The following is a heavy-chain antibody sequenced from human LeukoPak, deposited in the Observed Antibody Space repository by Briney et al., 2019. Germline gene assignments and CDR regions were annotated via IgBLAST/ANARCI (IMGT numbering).Heavy chain of an antibody. CDR2: ISVSGDST. CDR1: GFSLSTNA. D-gene: IGHD3-10*01. Sequence: GGSLRLFCAASGFSLSTNAMTWVRQAPGKGLEWVSTISVSGDSTFYADSVQGRFTISRDTSKNSLSLHMNSLRAEDTAVYFCASRGGRNGWGDFDYWGQGTLVTVSS. V-gene: IGHV3-23*01. CDR3: ASRGGRNGWGDFDY. J-gene: IGHJ4*02.